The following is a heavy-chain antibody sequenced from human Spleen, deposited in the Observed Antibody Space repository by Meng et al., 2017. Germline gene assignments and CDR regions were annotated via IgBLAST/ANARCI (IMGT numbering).Heavy chain of an antibody. Sequence: RVQVGAEGKNSGSSVKVSCQACGDTFSSYTISWVRQAPGQGREWMGGMIPIFGTANYAQKFLGRVTITADESTTTAYMELSSLRSEDTAVYYCARLTTVTQPGMDYWGQGTLVTVSS. CDR1: GDTFSSYT. J-gene: IGHJ4*02. CDR2: MIPIFGTA. V-gene: IGHV1-69*01. D-gene: IGHD1-1*01. CDR3: ARLTTVTQPGMDY.